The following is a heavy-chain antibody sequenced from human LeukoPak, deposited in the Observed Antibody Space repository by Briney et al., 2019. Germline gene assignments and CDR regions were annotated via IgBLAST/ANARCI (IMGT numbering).Heavy chain of an antibody. D-gene: IGHD2-15*01. J-gene: IGHJ4*02. CDR1: GYTFTSYY. CDR2: INPSGGST. CDR3: AKGSGWPEVDYYFDY. Sequence: GASVKVSCKASGYTFTSYYMHWVRQAPGQGLEWMGIINPSGGSTSYAQKFQGRVTMTRDTSTSTVYMELSSLRSEDTAVYYCAKGSGWPEVDYYFDYWGQGTLVTVSS. V-gene: IGHV1-46*01.